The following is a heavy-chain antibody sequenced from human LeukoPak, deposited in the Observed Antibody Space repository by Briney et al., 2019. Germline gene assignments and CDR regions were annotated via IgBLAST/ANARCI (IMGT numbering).Heavy chain of an antibody. Sequence: GGSLRLSCAASGFTFSSYDMHWVRQATGKGLEWVSAIGTAGDTYYPGSVKGRLTISRENAKNSLYLQMNSLSAGDTAVYYCARGAGIQLWSRAFDIWGQGTMVTVSS. CDR1: GFTFSSYD. CDR3: ARGAGIQLWSRAFDI. CDR2: IGTAGDT. V-gene: IGHV3-13*01. D-gene: IGHD5-18*01. J-gene: IGHJ3*02.